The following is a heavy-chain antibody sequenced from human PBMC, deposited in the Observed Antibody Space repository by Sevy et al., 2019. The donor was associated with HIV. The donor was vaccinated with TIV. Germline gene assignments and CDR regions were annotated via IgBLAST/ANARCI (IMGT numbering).Heavy chain of an antibody. D-gene: IGHD2-2*01. CDR2: ISFDGNYT. CDR1: GFTFRTYS. Sequence: GGSLRLSCAASGFTFRTYSMYWVRQAPVKGLELVALISFDGNYTKYADSVKGRFTISRDNSNNRLDLQMSSLRVEDTAVYYCARDPNQDAFDIWGQGTVVTVSS. J-gene: IGHJ3*02. V-gene: IGHV3-30-3*01. CDR3: ARDPNQDAFDI.